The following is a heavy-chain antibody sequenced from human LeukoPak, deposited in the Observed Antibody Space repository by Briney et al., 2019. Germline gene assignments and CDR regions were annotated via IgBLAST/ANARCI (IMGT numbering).Heavy chain of an antibody. V-gene: IGHV4-39*01. CDR3: ATHPLLDY. Sequence: SETLSLTCTVSGDSIRRDNYYWGWIRQPPGKRLEWIGSIYYSGSTYYNPSLKSRVSISVDPSKSQFSLKLTSVTAADTAVYYCATHPLLDYWGQGSLVTVSS. D-gene: IGHD3-16*02. CDR1: GDSIRRDNYY. CDR2: IYYSGST. J-gene: IGHJ4*02.